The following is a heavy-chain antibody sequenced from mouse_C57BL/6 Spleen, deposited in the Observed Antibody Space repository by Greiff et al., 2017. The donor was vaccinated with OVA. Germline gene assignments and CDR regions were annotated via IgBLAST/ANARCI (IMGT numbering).Heavy chain of an antibody. CDR3: ARSGDYDGRGYAMDY. CDR2: INPNYGTT. J-gene: IGHJ4*01. Sequence: VHVKQSGPELVKPGASVKISCKASGYSFTDYNMNWVKQSNGKSLEWIGVINPNYGTTSYNQKFKGKATLTVDQSSSTAYMQLNSLTSEDSAVYYCARSGDYDGRGYAMDYWGQGTSVTVSS. D-gene: IGHD2-4*01. CDR1: GYSFTDYN. V-gene: IGHV1-39*01.